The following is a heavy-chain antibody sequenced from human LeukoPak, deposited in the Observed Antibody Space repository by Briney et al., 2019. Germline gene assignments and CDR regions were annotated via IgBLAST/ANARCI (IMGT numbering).Heavy chain of an antibody. CDR1: GFTFSSYS. CDR2: ISSSSSTI. D-gene: IGHD4-17*01. CDR3: ARVYGGDAFDI. Sequence: HSGGSLRLSCAASGFTFSSYSMNWVRQAPGKGLEWVSYISSSSSTIYYADSVKGRFTISRDNAKNSLYLQMNSLRAEDTAVYYCARVYGGDAFDIWGQGTMVTVSS. J-gene: IGHJ3*02. V-gene: IGHV3-48*04.